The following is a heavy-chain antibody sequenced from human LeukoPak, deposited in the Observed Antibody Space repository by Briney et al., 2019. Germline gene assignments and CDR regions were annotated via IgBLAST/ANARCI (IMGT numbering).Heavy chain of an antibody. CDR3: ARVQHIVVVTASHAFDI. Sequence: SETLSLTCAVSGGSISSGGYSWSWIRQPPGKGLEWIGYNYHSGSTYYNPSLKSRVTISVDRSKNQFSLKLSSVTAADTAVYYCARVQHIVVVTASHAFDIWGQGTMVTVSS. D-gene: IGHD2-21*02. V-gene: IGHV4-30-2*01. CDR1: GGSISSGGYS. CDR2: NYHSGST. J-gene: IGHJ3*02.